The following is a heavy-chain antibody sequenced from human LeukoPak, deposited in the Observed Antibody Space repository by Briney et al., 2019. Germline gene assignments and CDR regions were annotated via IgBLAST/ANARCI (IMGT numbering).Heavy chain of an antibody. V-gene: IGHV4-34*01. CDR1: GGSLSTYY. D-gene: IGHD1-1*01. CDR2: INHRGDT. CDR3: ARGPTISETGYFDY. Sequence: PSETLSLTCAVYGGSLSTYYWSWIRQSPGKGLGWIAEINHRGDTNYNPSVKSRVTISVDTSKNQFSLRLISLTAADTAVYYCARGPTISETGYFDYWGQGTLVTVSS. J-gene: IGHJ4*03.